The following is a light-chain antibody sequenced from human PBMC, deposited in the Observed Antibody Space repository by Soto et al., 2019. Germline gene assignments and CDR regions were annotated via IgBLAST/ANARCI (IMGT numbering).Light chain of an antibody. J-gene: IGLJ2*01. CDR1: SGHSSYA. CDR2: LNSDGSH. V-gene: IGLV4-69*01. Sequence: QSVLTQSPSASASLGASVKLTCTLSSGHSSYAIAWHQQQPEQGPRYLMKLNSDGSHNKGDGIPDRFSGSSSGAERYLTISSLQSEDEADYYCQTWGTGIQVFGGGTKLTVL. CDR3: QTWGTGIQV.